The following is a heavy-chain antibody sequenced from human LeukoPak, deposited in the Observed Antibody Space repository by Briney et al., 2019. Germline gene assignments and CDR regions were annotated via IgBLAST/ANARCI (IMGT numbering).Heavy chain of an antibody. CDR2: ISSSSSCI. D-gene: IGHD2-2*02. CDR1: GFTFSSYS. J-gene: IGHJ4*02. V-gene: IGHV3-21*01. Sequence: GGSPRLSCAASGFTFSSYSMNWVRQAPGKGLEWVSSISSSSSCIYYADSVKGRFTISRDNAKNSLYLQMNSLRAEDTAVYYCARDDVGPAAIRRGPFDYWGQGTLVTVSS. CDR3: ARDDVGPAAIRRGPFDY.